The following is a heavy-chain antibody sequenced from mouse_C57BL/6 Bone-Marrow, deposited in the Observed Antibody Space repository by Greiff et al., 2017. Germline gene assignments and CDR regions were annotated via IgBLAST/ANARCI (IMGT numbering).Heavy chain of an antibody. J-gene: IGHJ4*01. D-gene: IGHD2-4*01. Sequence: VQLQQPGAELVKPGASVKLSCKASGYTFTSYWLHWVKQRPVRGLGWIGRIDPNSGGTKYNEKFKSKATLTVDKPSSTAYMQLSSLTSEDSAVYYCAIYYDYSYYYAMDYWGQGTSVTVSS. CDR3: AIYYDYSYYYAMDY. V-gene: IGHV1-72*01. CDR2: IDPNSGGT. CDR1: GYTFTSYW.